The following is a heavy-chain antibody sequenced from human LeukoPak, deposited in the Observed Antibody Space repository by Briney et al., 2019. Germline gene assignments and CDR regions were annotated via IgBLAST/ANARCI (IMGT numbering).Heavy chain of an antibody. J-gene: IGHJ4*02. V-gene: IGHV3-74*01. CDR3: ARVAAWDSSGYLFDY. CDR2: INSDGSST. CDR1: GFTFSSYW. D-gene: IGHD3-22*01. Sequence: PGGSLRLSCAASGFTFSSYWMHWVRQAPGKGLVWVSRINSDGSSTSYADSVKGRFTISRENAKKMLYLQMNSLRAEDTAVYYCARVAAWDSSGYLFDYWGPGNLGSVPS.